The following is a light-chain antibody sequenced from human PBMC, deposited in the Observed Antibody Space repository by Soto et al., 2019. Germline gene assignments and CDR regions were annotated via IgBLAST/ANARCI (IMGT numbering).Light chain of an antibody. CDR1: QTVSSY. J-gene: IGKJ5*01. Sequence: ENVLTQSPGTLSLSPGERATLSCRASQTVSSYLTWYQQRPGQAPRLLISGASRRATGIPDRFSGSGSGTDVTLPISRREPEDFALYYCQQYGTSPITFGQGTRLEIK. CDR2: GAS. V-gene: IGKV3-20*01. CDR3: QQYGTSPIT.